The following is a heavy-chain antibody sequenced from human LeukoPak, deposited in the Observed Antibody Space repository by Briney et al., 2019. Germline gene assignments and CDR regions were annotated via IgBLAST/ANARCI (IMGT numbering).Heavy chain of an antibody. V-gene: IGHV1-8*03. CDR1: GYTFTSYD. CDR2: MNPNSGNT. J-gene: IGHJ4*02. D-gene: IGHD6-13*01. CDR3: ARAGYSRSWYWY. Sequence: EASVKVSCKASGYTFTSYDINWVRQATGQGLEWMGWMNPNSGNTGYAQKSQGRVTITRNTSISTAYMELSSLRSEDTAVYYCARAGYSRSWYWYWGQGTLVTVSS.